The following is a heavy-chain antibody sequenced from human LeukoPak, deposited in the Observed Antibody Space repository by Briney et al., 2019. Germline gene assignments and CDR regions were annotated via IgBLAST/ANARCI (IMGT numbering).Heavy chain of an antibody. CDR2: IKEDGSEK. CDR1: GFTFSSYW. Sequence: GGSLRLSCAASGFTFSSYWMSRVRQAPGKGLEWVANIKEDGSEKYYVDSVKGRFTISRDNAKNSLYLQLNSLRAEDTAFYYCARGRITMFWGQGILVTVSS. V-gene: IGHV3-7*01. CDR3: ARGRITMF. D-gene: IGHD3-10*02. J-gene: IGHJ4*02.